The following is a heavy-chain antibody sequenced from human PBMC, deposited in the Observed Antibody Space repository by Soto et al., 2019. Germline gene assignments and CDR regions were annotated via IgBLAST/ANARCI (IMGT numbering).Heavy chain of an antibody. CDR3: ARHIPFDYDILTGYYTAGSDY. J-gene: IGHJ4*02. Sequence: SETLSLTCTVSGGSISSSSYYWGWIRQPPGKGLEWIGSIYYSGSTYYNPSLKSRVTISVDTSKNQFSLKLSSVTAADTAVYYCARHIPFDYDILTGYYTAGSDYWGQGTLVTVSS. D-gene: IGHD3-9*01. V-gene: IGHV4-39*01. CDR2: IYYSGST. CDR1: GGSISSSSYY.